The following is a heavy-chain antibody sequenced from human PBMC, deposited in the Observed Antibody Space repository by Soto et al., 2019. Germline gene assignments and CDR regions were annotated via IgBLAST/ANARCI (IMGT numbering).Heavy chain of an antibody. CDR1: GFTFSSYA. D-gene: IGHD2-2*01. J-gene: IGHJ6*02. Sequence: GGSLRLSCAASGFTFSSYAMSWVRQAPGKGLEWVLAISGSGGSTYYADSVKGRFTISRDNSKNTLYLQMNSLRAEDTAVFYCAKPLPAANPQANYYGMDVWGQGTTVTVSS. V-gene: IGHV3-23*01. CDR3: AKPLPAANPQANYYGMDV. CDR2: ISGSGGST.